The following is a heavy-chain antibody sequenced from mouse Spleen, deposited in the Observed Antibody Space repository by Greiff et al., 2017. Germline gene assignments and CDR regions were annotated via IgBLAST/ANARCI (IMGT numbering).Heavy chain of an antibody. D-gene: IGHD4-1*01. CDR1: GYTFTSYY. V-gene: IGHV1S56*01. CDR2: IYPGDGST. CDR3: ARGANWDDY. J-gene: IGHJ3*01. Sequence: VQLQQPGAELVKPGASVKLSCKASGYTFTSYYIHWVKQRPGQGLEWIGWIYPGDGSTKYNEKFKGKTTLTADKSSSTAYMLLSSLTSEDSAIYFCARGANWDDYWGQGTLVTVSA.